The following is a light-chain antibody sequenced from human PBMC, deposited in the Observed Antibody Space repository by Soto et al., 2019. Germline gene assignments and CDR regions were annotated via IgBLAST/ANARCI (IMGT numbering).Light chain of an antibody. CDR1: SSDVGGYNY. V-gene: IGLV2-14*01. CDR2: DVS. J-gene: IGLJ2*01. Sequence: QSVLTQPPSVSGAPGQRVTISCTGTSSDVGGYNYVSWYQQHPGKAPKLMIYDVSNRPSGVSNRFSGSKSGNTASLTISGLQAEDEADYYCSSYTSSSTLGVVFGGGTKLTVL. CDR3: SSYTSSSTLGVV.